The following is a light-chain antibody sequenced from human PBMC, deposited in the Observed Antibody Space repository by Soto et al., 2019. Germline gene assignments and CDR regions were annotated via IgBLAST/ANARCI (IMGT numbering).Light chain of an antibody. V-gene: IGKV1-5*01. CDR1: QPIKTW. J-gene: IGKJ1*01. Sequence: DIQLTQSPASVSAAVGDRINISCRASQPIKTWLAWYQQKPGKAPNLLIYDASTLQEGVPSRFSGSGSGTEFTLTVTRLQPDDFATYFCQQYDKYSTFGHGTKVDVK. CDR2: DAS. CDR3: QQYDKYST.